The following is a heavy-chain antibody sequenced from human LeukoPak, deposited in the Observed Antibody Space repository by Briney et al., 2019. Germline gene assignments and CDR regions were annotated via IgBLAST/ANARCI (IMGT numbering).Heavy chain of an antibody. Sequence: ASVKVSCKASGYTFTSYAMHWVRQAPGQRLEWMEWINAGNGNTKYSQKFQGRVTITRDTSASTAYMELSSLRSEDTAVYYCARATNPLRYYDSSGYYGYWGQGTLVTVSS. CDR1: GYTFTSYA. CDR2: INAGNGNT. CDR3: ARATNPLRYYDSSGYYGY. D-gene: IGHD3-22*01. J-gene: IGHJ4*02. V-gene: IGHV1-3*01.